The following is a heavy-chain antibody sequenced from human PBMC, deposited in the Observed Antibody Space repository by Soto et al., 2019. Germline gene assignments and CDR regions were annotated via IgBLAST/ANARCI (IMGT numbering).Heavy chain of an antibody. D-gene: IGHD3-3*01. J-gene: IGHJ6*02. CDR3: APLFGDYDVRSIGIYV. Sequence: GPPRRLSCAASACTFSRYAMSWVRHAPEKGLEWVSTIRSSGDNTYYADSVKGRCTISRDNSKNTLFLQMNSLRAEGTAVYYCAPLFGDYDVRSIGIYVSSRGTTVPVS. V-gene: IGHV3-23*01. CDR2: IRSSGDNT. CDR1: ACTFSRYA.